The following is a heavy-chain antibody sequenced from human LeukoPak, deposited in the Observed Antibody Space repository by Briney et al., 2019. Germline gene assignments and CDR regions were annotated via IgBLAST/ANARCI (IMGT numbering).Heavy chain of an antibody. CDR3: AKAPVTSCRGAFCYPFDS. CDR2: TSSSDDGK. V-gene: IGHV3-23*01. D-gene: IGHD2-15*01. Sequence: PGGSLRLSCTVSGFSLSSYAMSWVRRAPAKGLEWVSATSSSDDGKYYADSVRGRFTISRDNSRNTMYLQMNSLRAEDAAVYYCAKAPVTSCRGAFCYPFDSWGQGTLVTVSS. J-gene: IGHJ4*02. CDR1: GFSLSSYA.